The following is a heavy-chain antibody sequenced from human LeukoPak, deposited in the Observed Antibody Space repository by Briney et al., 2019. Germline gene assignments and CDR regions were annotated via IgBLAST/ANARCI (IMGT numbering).Heavy chain of an antibody. Sequence: SETLSLTCTVSGYSISNGYYWGWIRQPPGKGLEWIGSIYHSGSTYYNPSLKSRVTISVDTSKNQFSLKLSSVTAADTAVYYCARADVVVVAATVDYYMDVWGKGTTVTVSS. CDR3: ARADVVVVAATVDYYMDV. CDR1: GYSISNGYY. V-gene: IGHV4-38-2*02. D-gene: IGHD2-15*01. CDR2: IYHSGST. J-gene: IGHJ6*03.